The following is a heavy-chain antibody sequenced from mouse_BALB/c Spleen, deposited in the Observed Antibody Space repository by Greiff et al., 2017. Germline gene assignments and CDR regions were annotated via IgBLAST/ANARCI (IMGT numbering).Heavy chain of an antibody. D-gene: IGHD2-1*01. CDR3: ASQHYYGNYAWFAY. CDR2: ISYSGST. V-gene: IGHV3-2*02. Sequence: EVKLMESGPGLVKPSQSLSLTCTVTGYSITSDYAWNWIRQIPGNQLEWVGYISYSGSTNYNPSLKSRISITRDTSKNQFFLQLNSVTTEDTATYYCASQHYYGNYAWFAYWGQGTLVTVSA. CDR1: GYSITSDYA. J-gene: IGHJ3*01.